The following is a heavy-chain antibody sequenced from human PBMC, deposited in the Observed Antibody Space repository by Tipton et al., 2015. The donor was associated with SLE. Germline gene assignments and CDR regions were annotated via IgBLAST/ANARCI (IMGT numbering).Heavy chain of an antibody. CDR1: GGSISSSSYS. CDR2: IYYTGNT. J-gene: IGHJ6*02. Sequence: TLSLTCTVSGGSISSSSYSWGWIRQPPGKGLEYIGSIYYTGNTYYNPFLKSRVTISVDTSQNQFSLNLYSVTAADTAVYYCARHSGVAAAPTNYYGMDVWGQGTTVTVSS. V-gene: IGHV4-39*07. D-gene: IGHD6-13*01. CDR3: ARHSGVAAAPTNYYGMDV.